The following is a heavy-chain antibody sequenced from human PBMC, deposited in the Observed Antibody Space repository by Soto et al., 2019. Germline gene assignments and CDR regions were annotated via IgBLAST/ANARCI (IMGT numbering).Heavy chain of an antibody. Sequence: QVQLQQWGAGLLKPSETLSLTCAVYGGSFSGYYWSWIRQPPGKGLEWIGEINHSGSTNYNPSLKSRVTISVDTPMNQFCPKLSSVTAADTAVYYCARLWDRSSNDYWGQGTLVTVSS. CDR2: INHSGST. D-gene: IGHD6-6*01. V-gene: IGHV4-34*01. J-gene: IGHJ4*02. CDR3: ARLWDRSSNDY. CDR1: GGSFSGYY.